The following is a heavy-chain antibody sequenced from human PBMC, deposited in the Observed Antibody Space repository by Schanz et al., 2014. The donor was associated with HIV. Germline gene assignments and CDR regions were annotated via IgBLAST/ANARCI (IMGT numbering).Heavy chain of an antibody. V-gene: IGHV3-30*03. CDR2: ISYDGSNK. D-gene: IGHD2-8*02. CDR3: SGGSYPAHLHH. CDR1: GFTFSSYG. Sequence: MKLVESGGGLAQPGGSLTLSCVASGFTFSSYGMHWVRQAPGKGLEWVAVISYDGSNKYYADSVKGRFTISRDISKNTLYLQMNSLKTEDTAVYYCSGGSYPAHLHHWGQGTLVTVSS. J-gene: IGHJ1*01.